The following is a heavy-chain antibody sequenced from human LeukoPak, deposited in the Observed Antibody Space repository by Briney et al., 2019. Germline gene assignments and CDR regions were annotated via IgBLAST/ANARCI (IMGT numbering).Heavy chain of an antibody. CDR2: INPSGGST. Sequence: ASVKVSCKASGYTFTSYYMHWVRQAPGQGLEWMGIINPSGGSTSYAQKFQGRVTMTRDMSTSTVYMELSSLRSEDTAVYYCARDKEGYYDSSGYYGTLDYWGQGTLVTVSS. D-gene: IGHD3-22*01. CDR3: ARDKEGYYDSSGYYGTLDY. J-gene: IGHJ4*02. CDR1: GYTFTSYY. V-gene: IGHV1-46*01.